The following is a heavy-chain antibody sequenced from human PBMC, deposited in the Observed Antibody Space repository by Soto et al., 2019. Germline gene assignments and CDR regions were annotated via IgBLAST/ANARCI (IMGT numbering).Heavy chain of an antibody. Sequence: GASVKVSCKASGYTFTSYGISWVRQAPGQGLEWMGWISAYNGNTNYAQKLQGRVTMTTDKSTSTAYMELRSLRSDDTAVYYCARDCSGGSCLFDYPSQGSLVIVSA. J-gene: IGHJ4*02. V-gene: IGHV1-18*01. D-gene: IGHD2-15*01. CDR2: ISAYNGNT. CDR1: GYTFTSYG. CDR3: ARDCSGGSCLFDY.